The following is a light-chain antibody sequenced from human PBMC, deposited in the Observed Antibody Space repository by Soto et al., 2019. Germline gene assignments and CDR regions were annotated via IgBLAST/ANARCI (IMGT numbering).Light chain of an antibody. CDR2: EGS. CDR1: ISDVGSYNL. J-gene: IGLJ1*01. CDR3: SSYTSSSTRV. Sequence: QSALTQPAAVSGSPGQSITISCTGTISDVGSYNLVSWYQQHPGKAPKLMIYEGSKRPSGLSSRFSGSKSGNTASLTISGLQAEDEADYYCSSYTSSSTRVFGTGTKVTVL. V-gene: IGLV2-14*02.